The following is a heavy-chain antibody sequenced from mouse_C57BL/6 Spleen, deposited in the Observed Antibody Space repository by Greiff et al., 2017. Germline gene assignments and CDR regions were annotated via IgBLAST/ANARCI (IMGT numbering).Heavy chain of an antibody. CDR1: GFTFSDYG. CDR2: ISSGSSTI. J-gene: IGHJ2*01. CDR3: AGGGNYVPHYFDY. D-gene: IGHD2-1*01. V-gene: IGHV5-17*01. Sequence: EVKVVESGGGLVKPGGSLKLSCAASGFTFSDYGMHWVRQAPEKGLEWVAYISSGSSTIYYADTVTGRVTISRDNAKNTLFLKMTSLRSEDTAMYYCAGGGNYVPHYFDYWGKRTTLTVSS.